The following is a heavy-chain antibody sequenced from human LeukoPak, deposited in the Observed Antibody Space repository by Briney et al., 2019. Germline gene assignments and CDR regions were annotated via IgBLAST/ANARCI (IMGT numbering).Heavy chain of an antibody. CDR1: GYTFTSYG. Sequence: GASVKVSCKASGYTFTSYGISWVRQAPGQGLEWMGWISAYNGNTNYAQKLQGRVTMTTDTSTSTAYMELRSLRSDDTAVYYCARGRIVVVKGPQFYYYYGMDVWGQGTTVTVSS. CDR2: ISAYNGNT. J-gene: IGHJ6*02. CDR3: ARGRIVVVKGPQFYYYYGMDV. D-gene: IGHD3-22*01. V-gene: IGHV1-18*01.